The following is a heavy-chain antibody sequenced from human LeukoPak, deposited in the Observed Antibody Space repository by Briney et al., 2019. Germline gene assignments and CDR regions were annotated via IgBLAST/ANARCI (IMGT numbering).Heavy chain of an antibody. D-gene: IGHD2-2*01. CDR1: GISLTTSGER. CDR2: IDWDDDK. CDR3: ARGYCSSTSCYPNWFDP. J-gene: IGHJ5*02. V-gene: IGHV2-70*04. Sequence: SGPTLVNPTQTLTLACALSGISLTTSGERVSWIRQPPGKALEWLARIDWDDDKFYSTSLETRLTISKATSKNQVVLTMTNMDPVDTATYYCARGYCSSTSCYPNWFDPWGPGTLVTVSA.